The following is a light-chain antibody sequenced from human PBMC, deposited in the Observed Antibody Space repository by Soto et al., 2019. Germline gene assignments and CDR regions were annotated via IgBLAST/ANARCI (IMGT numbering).Light chain of an antibody. Sequence: AIRMTQSPSSLSASTGDRVTITCRASQGISSYLAWYQQKPGKAPKLLIYAASTLQSGFPSRFSGSGSGTDFTLNFSSLQSEDFGTYYCQQYYSYPITFGKGTRREIK. CDR1: QGISSY. CDR2: AAS. J-gene: IGKJ5*01. CDR3: QQYYSYPIT. V-gene: IGKV1-8*01.